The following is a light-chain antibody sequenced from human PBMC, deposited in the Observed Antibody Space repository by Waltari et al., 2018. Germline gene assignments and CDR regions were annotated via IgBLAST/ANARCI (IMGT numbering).Light chain of an antibody. CDR1: QSLLYTSNNKNY. V-gene: IGKV4-1*01. Sequence: DVVMTQSPDSLAVSLGERATINCKSSQSLLYTSNNKNYLAWYQQKPGQPPKILIYWASIRESGVPDRFRGSGSGTDFTRTISGLQAEDVASYFCLQYLHTPRTFGQGTKVEIK. CDR2: WAS. J-gene: IGKJ1*01. CDR3: LQYLHTPRT.